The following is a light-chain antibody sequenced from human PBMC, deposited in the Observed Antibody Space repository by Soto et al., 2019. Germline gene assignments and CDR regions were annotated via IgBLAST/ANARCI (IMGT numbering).Light chain of an antibody. J-gene: IGKJ2*01. CDR2: RVS. Sequence: DVVMTQSPLSLPVTLGQPASISCRSSQSLVHSDGHTYLNWFQQRPGQSPRRLICRVSTRDSGGPVIVSGRGSGSDFTLQISRVEAEDVAVYFCMRGTQYTFGQGTKLESK. V-gene: IGKV2-30*02. CDR1: QSLVHSDGHTY. CDR3: MRGTQYT.